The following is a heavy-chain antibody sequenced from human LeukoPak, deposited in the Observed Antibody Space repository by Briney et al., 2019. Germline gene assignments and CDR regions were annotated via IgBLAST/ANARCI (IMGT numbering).Heavy chain of an antibody. V-gene: IGHV3-13*01. CDR3: ARVAKEQVVVVYYFDY. CDR2: IGTAGDT. J-gene: IGHJ4*02. Sequence: PGGSLRLSCAASGFPFSDYDMHWVRQATGKGLEWVSAIGTAGDTYYTGSVKGRFTISRENAKNSLYLQMNSLRAGDTAVYYCARVAKEQVVVVYYFDYWGQGTLVTVSS. CDR1: GFPFSDYD. D-gene: IGHD2-15*01.